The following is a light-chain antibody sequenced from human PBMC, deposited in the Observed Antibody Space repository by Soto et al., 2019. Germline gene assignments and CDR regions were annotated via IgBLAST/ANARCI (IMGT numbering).Light chain of an antibody. CDR2: GVS. J-gene: IGKJ2*01. CDR1: QSVSSY. Sequence: EIVLTQSPATLSLSPGERVTLSCRASQSVSSYLAWYQQKPGQAPRLLIYGVSNRATGIPARFRGNGSGTDFTLTISSLAPEDFAVYYFQHRRVWPPMYTFGQGTKLE. V-gene: IGKV3-11*01. CDR3: QHRRVWPPMYT.